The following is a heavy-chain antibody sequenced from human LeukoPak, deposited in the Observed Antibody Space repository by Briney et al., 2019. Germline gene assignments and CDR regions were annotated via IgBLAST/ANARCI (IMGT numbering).Heavy chain of an antibody. CDR2: IEQDGSEK. J-gene: IGHJ3*02. Sequence: GGSLRLSCAASEFTFSSYWITWVRQAPGKGLEWVADIEQDGSEKYYVDSVKGRFTISRQNAKNSLFLQMNSLRAEDTAVYYCARHRSGGSQDDAFDIWGQGTMVTVSS. CDR1: EFTFSSYW. CDR3: ARHRSGGSQDDAFDI. D-gene: IGHD2-15*01. V-gene: IGHV3-7*01.